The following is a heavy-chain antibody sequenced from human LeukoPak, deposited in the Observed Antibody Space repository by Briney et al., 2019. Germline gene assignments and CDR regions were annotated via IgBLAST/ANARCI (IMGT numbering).Heavy chain of an antibody. CDR2: IYTSGST. V-gene: IGHV4-4*07. J-gene: IGHJ4*02. D-gene: IGHD6-19*01. CDR1: GGSISSYY. CDR3: ARSGGDRGWYYFDY. Sequence: TPSETLSLTCTVPGGSISSYYWSWIRQPAGKGLEWIGRIYTSGSTDYNPSLKSRLTMSVDTSKNQFSLKLTSMTAADTAVYYCARSGGDRGWYYFDYWGQGTLVTVSS.